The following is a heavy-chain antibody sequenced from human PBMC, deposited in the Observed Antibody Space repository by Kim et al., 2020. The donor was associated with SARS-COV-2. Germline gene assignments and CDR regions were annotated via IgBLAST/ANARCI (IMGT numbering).Heavy chain of an antibody. V-gene: IGHV3-49*02. Sequence: GGTTDYAASVKGRFTISRDDSKSIAYLQMNSLKTEDTAVYYCTRLTAFDIWGQGTMVTVSS. CDR2: GGTT. J-gene: IGHJ3*02. CDR3: TRLTAFDI.